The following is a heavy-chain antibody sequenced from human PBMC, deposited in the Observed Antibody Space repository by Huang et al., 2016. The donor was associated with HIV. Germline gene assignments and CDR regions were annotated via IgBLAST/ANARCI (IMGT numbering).Heavy chain of an antibody. J-gene: IGHJ4*02. CDR2: IPGRGSSS. CDR3: AKADSGAAAGSLVDY. D-gene: IGHD6-13*01. CDR1: GFTFSSYA. Sequence: EVQLLESGGGLVQPGGSLGLSCASSGFTFSSYAMSWVRQAPGKVVEWVLSIPGRGSSSYYSASVKGRFTISRDNSKNTLYLQMNSLRAEDTAIYYCAKADSGAAAGSLVDYWGQGTLVTVSS. V-gene: IGHV3-23*01.